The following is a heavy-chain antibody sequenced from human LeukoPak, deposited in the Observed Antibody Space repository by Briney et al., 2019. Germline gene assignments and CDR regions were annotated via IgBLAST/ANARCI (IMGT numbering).Heavy chain of an antibody. Sequence: GASQKVSCKASGGTFSSYTISSGRHAPGHALEWMGGIIPIFSTANYAQKFQGRVTITTDETTSTAYMELSSLRSEDTAVYCCARGAGHMDVWGKGPTVTVS. J-gene: IGHJ6*03. V-gene: IGHV1-69*05. CDR3: ARGAGHMDV. CDR2: IIPIFSTA. CDR1: GGTFSSYT.